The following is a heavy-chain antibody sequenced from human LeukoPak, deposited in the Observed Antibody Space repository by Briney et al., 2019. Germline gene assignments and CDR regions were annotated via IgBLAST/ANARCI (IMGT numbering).Heavy chain of an antibody. CDR2: IYTSGST. CDR1: GGSISSYY. D-gene: IGHD1/OR15-1a*01. Sequence: SETLSLTCTVSGGSISSYYWSWIRQPAGKGLEWIGRIYTSGSTNYNPSLKSRVTISVDTSKNQFSLKLSSVTAADTAVYYCARAGVGQLYYYYYMDVWGKGTTVTVSS. J-gene: IGHJ6*03. CDR3: ARAGVGQLYYYYYMDV. V-gene: IGHV4-4*07.